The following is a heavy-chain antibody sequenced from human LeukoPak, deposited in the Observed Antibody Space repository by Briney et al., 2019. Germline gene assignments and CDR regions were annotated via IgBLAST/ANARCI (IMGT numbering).Heavy chain of an antibody. V-gene: IGHV4-31*03. J-gene: IGHJ5*02. Sequence: SETLSLTCTVSGGSISSGVYYWSWIRQHPGKGLEWIGYIYYSGSTYYNPSLKSRVTISVDTSKNQFSLKLSSVTAADTAVYYCARDQRGYQLHNWFDPWGQGTLVTVSS. D-gene: IGHD2-2*01. CDR1: GGSISSGVYY. CDR3: ARDQRGYQLHNWFDP. CDR2: IYYSGST.